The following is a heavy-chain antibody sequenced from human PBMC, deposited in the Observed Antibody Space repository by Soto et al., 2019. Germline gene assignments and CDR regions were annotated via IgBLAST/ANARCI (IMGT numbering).Heavy chain of an antibody. Sequence: SETLSLTCSVTGDSIGSYSWSWIRQIPGKGLEWIGYIHYSGGTNYTPSLRSRVTISVESSKNQLSLNLTSLTAADTAVYYCARGGTYGSGVYNWFDPWGQGILVTVSS. CDR3: ARGGTYGSGVYNWFDP. D-gene: IGHD3-10*01. CDR1: GDSIGSYS. V-gene: IGHV4-59*01. CDR2: IHYSGGT. J-gene: IGHJ5*02.